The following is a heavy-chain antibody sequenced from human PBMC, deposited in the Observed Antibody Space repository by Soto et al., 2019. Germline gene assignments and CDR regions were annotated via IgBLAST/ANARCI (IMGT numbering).Heavy chain of an antibody. D-gene: IGHD4-17*01. CDR2: INWNSGSS. Sequence: EVQLVESGGGLVQPGRSLRLSCAASGFTFDDFAMHWVRQAPGRGLEWVSGINWNSGSSGYADSVQGRFAISRDNAMKSLHLQLNSLRPEDTALYYCVRGSHSDCGDNCYFEFWGQGVLGTASP. CDR3: VRGSHSDCGDNCYFEF. CDR1: GFTFDDFA. V-gene: IGHV3-9*01. J-gene: IGHJ4*02.